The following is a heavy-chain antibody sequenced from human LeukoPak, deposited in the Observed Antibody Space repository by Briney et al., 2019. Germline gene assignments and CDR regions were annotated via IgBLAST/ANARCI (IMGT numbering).Heavy chain of an antibody. CDR1: GYSIIRGYY. V-gene: IGHV4-38-2*01. J-gene: IGHJ4*02. Sequence: SETLSLTCAVSGYSIIRGYYWGWIRQPPGKGLEWIGGIYHSGSTYYNPSLKSRVTISVDTSKNQFSLKLSSVTAADTAVYYCARYINYYDSSGYYYIGRGYYFDYWGQGTLVTVSS. CDR2: IYHSGST. D-gene: IGHD3-22*01. CDR3: ARYINYYDSSGYYYIGRGYYFDY.